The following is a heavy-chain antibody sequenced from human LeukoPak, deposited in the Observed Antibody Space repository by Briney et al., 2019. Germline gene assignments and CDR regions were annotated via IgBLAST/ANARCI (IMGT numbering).Heavy chain of an antibody. V-gene: IGHV1-2*02. CDR3: ARNRGGSYLKAFDI. Sequence: ASVKVSCKASGYTFTGYYMHWGRQAPGQGLEWMGWINPNSGGTNYAQKFQGRVTMTRDTSISTAYMELSRLRSDDTAVYFCARNRGGSYLKAFDIWGQGTMVTVSS. CDR2: INPNSGGT. D-gene: IGHD1-26*01. J-gene: IGHJ3*02. CDR1: GYTFTGYY.